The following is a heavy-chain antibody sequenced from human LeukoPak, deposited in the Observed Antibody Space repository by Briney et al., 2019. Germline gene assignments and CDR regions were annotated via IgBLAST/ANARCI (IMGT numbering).Heavy chain of an antibody. CDR3: AKGRLDHSGHFDY. CDR1: GYTFTSYA. CDR2: VNPSGGST. J-gene: IGHJ4*02. Sequence: GASVKVSCKASGYTFTSYAMNWVRQAPGQGLVWMGIVNPSGGSTSYAQKFQGRVTMTRDMSTSTVYMELSSLRSEDTALYYCAKGRLDHSGHFDYWGQGTLVTVSS. D-gene: IGHD5-12*01. V-gene: IGHV1-46*01.